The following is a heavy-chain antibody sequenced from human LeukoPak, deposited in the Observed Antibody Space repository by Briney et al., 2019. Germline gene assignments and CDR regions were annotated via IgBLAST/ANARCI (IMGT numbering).Heavy chain of an antibody. CDR2: ISSSSSTI. CDR1: GFTFSSYS. V-gene: IGHV3-48*01. Sequence: GGSLRLSCAASGFTFSSYSMNWVRQAPWKGLEWVSYISSSSSTIYYADSVKGRFTISRDNAKNSLYLQMNSLRAEDTAVYYCARSGYYRSFDYWGQGTLVTVSS. CDR3: ARSGYYRSFDY. D-gene: IGHD3-3*01. J-gene: IGHJ4*02.